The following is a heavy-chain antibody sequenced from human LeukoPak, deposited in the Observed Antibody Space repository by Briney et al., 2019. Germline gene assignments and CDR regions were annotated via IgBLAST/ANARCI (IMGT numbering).Heavy chain of an antibody. CDR2: INHSGST. Sequence: SDTLSLTCAVYGGSFSGYYWSWIRQPPGKGLEWIGEINHSGSTNYNPSLKSRVTISVDTSKNQFSLKLSSVTAADTAVYYCARARHYYYYMDVWGKGTTVTVSS. J-gene: IGHJ6*03. V-gene: IGHV4-34*01. CDR3: ARARHYYYYMDV. CDR1: GGSFSGYY.